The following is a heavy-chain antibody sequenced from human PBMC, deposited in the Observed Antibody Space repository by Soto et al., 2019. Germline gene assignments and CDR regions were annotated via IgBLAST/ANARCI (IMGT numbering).Heavy chain of an antibody. CDR1: GFTFSTYD. CDR3: ARSPSGSFPSGNAFDL. Sequence: LRLSCAASGFTFSTYDMFWVRQGTGKGLEWVSAIGTKADPFYPDSVKGRFTISRENAKDSLYLQMNSLRAGDTAVYYCARSPSGSFPSGNAFDLWGQGTIVTVSS. V-gene: IGHV3-13*05. CDR2: IGTKADP. J-gene: IGHJ3*01. D-gene: IGHD1-26*01.